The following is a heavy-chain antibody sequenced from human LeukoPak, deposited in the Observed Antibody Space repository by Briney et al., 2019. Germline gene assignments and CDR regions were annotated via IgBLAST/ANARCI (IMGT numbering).Heavy chain of an antibody. D-gene: IGHD4-17*01. Sequence: TSVKVSCEASGFTFTSSAVPWVRQARGQRLEWIGWIVVGSGNTNYAQKFQERVTITRDMSTSTAYMELSSLRSEDTAVYYCAAESTVTTFDYWGQGTLVTVSS. CDR3: AAESTVTTFDY. CDR1: GFTFTSSA. V-gene: IGHV1-58*01. J-gene: IGHJ4*02. CDR2: IVVGSGNT.